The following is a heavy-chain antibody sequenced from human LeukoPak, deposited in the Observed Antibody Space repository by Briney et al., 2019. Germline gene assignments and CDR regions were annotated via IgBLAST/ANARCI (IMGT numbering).Heavy chain of an antibody. CDR1: GGSIISGDSY. V-gene: IGHV4-30-4*08. D-gene: IGHD2-15*01. Sequence: SETLSLTCTVSGGSIISGDSYWSWVRQPPGKGLEWIGYIFYSGTTYYNPSLKSRLTISVNTSKNQFSLKLNSVTAADTAVYYCARDWVVSAAKGWFDPWGQGSQVTVSS. CDR3: ARDWVVSAAKGWFDP. CDR2: IFYSGTT. J-gene: IGHJ5*02.